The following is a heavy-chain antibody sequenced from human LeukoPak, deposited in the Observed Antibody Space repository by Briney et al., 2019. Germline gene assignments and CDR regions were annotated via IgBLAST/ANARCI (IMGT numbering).Heavy chain of an antibody. CDR3: ARRYCSSTSCLIDY. CDR2: ISSSGTTI. CDR1: GFTFSSYE. V-gene: IGHV3-48*03. D-gene: IGHD2-2*01. J-gene: IGHJ4*02. Sequence: PGGSLRLSCAASGFTFSSYEMSWVRQAPGKGLEWVSYISSSGTTIYYADSVKGRFTISRDNAKNSLYLQMNSRRADDTAVYYCARRYCSSTSCLIDYWGQGTLVTVSS.